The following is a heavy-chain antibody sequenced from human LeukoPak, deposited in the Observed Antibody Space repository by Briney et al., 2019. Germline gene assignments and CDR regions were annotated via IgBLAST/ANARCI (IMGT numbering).Heavy chain of an antibody. CDR2: IYYSGST. V-gene: IGHV4-59*01. Sequence: SETLSLTCTVSGGSFSSYYWSWIRQPPGKGLEWIGDIYYSGSTNYNPPLQSRVTISVDTSKNQFPPKVSSVTAAGTAVYYCARYGYYAFDIWGQGTMVTVSS. CDR1: GGSFSSYY. J-gene: IGHJ3*02. D-gene: IGHD3-22*01. CDR3: ARYGYYAFDI.